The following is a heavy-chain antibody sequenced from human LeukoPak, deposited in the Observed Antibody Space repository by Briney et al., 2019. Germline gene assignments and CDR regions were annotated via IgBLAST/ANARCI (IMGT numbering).Heavy chain of an antibody. CDR2: IYSSGST. Sequence: SETLSLTCTVSGGSISSYYWSWIRQPPGKGLEWLGYIYSSGSTNYNPSLESRVTISVGTSKNQFSLKLSSVTAADTAVYYCARHYYHSSGSYSFDYWGQGTLVTVSS. CDR1: GGSISSYY. CDR3: ARHYYHSSGSYSFDY. D-gene: IGHD3-22*01. V-gene: IGHV4-59*01. J-gene: IGHJ4*02.